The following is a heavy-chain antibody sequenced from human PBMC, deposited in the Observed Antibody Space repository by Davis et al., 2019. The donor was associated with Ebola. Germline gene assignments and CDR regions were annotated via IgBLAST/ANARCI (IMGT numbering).Heavy chain of an antibody. V-gene: IGHV3-21*01. D-gene: IGHD3-22*01. CDR1: GFTFSSYS. CDR3: ARDLHSSGFSDY. J-gene: IGHJ4*02. CDR2: ISSSSSYI. Sequence: LKISCAASGFTFSSYSMNWVRQAPGKGLEWVSSISSSSSYIYYADSVKGRFTISRDNAKNSLYLQMNSLRAEDTAVYYCARDLHSSGFSDYWGQGTLVTVSS.